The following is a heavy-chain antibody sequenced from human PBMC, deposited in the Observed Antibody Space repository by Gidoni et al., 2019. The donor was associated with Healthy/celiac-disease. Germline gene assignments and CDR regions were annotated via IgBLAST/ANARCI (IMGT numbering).Heavy chain of an antibody. CDR2: INHSGST. V-gene: IGHV4-34*01. CDR3: ASLMITFARYRGAFDI. Sequence: QVQLQQWGAGLLKPSETLSLTCAVYGGYFSGYYWSWIRQPPGKGLEWIGEINHSGSTNYNPSLKRRVTISVDTSKNQFSLKLSSVTAADTAVYYCASLMITFARYRGAFDIWGQGTMVTVSS. J-gene: IGHJ3*02. CDR1: GGYFSGYY. D-gene: IGHD3-16*01.